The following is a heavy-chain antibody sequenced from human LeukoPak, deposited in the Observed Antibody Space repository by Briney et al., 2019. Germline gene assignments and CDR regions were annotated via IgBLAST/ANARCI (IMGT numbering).Heavy chain of an antibody. Sequence: GGSLRLSCAASGFTFSSYAMSWVRQAPGKGLGWVSVISGSGGSTYYADSVKGPFTICRDTSKNTLYLQINSLRAEDTAVYYCAKGGITMIVVVIQYYFDYWGQGTLVTVSS. CDR1: GFTFSSYA. D-gene: IGHD3-22*01. CDR3: AKGGITMIVVVIQYYFDY. V-gene: IGHV3-23*01. J-gene: IGHJ4*02. CDR2: ISGSGGST.